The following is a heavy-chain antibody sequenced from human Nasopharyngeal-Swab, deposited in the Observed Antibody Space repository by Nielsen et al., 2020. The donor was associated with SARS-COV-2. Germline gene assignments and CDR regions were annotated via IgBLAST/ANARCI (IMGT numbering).Heavy chain of an antibody. D-gene: IGHD5-12*01. CDR3: AKVRPIVTTPRDFDY. Sequence: VRQAPGKGLEWVSAISGSAGATYYADSVKGRFTISRANSKNTVCLQMNSLRAEDAAVYYCAKVRPIVTTPRDFDYWGQGILVTVSS. V-gene: IGHV3-23*01. J-gene: IGHJ4*02. CDR2: ISGSAGAT.